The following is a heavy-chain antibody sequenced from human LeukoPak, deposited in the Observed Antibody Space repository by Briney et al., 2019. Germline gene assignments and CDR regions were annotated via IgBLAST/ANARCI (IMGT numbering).Heavy chain of an antibody. J-gene: IGHJ4*02. CDR2: ISSSSSTI. CDR1: GFTFSSYS. V-gene: IGHV3-48*01. Sequence: GGSLRLSCAASGFTFSSYSMNWVRQAPGKGLEWVSYISSSSSTIYYADSVKGRFTISRDNAKTSLYLQMNSLRAEDTAVYYCARAPPDYGGYTNDYWGQGTLVTVSS. CDR3: ARAPPDYGGYTNDY. D-gene: IGHD4-23*01.